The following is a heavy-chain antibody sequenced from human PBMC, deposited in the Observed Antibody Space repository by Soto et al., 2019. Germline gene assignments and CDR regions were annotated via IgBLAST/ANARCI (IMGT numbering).Heavy chain of an antibody. J-gene: IGHJ4*02. D-gene: IGHD3-10*01. CDR3: ATYGSGIPLVDY. V-gene: IGHV3-23*01. CDR2: ISGSGGST. Sequence: GGSLRLSCAASGFTFSSYAMSWVRQAPGKGLEWVSAISGSGGSTYYADSAKGRFTISRDNSKNTLYLQMNSLRAEDTAVYYCATYGSGIPLVDYWGQGTLVTVSS. CDR1: GFTFSSYA.